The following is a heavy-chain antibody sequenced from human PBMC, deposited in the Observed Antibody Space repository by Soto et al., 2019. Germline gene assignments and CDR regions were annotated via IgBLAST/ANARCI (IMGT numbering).Heavy chain of an antibody. D-gene: IGHD2-2*02. CDR3: ARAGYCSSTSCYREGFDP. CDR2: IYTSGST. CDR1: GGSISSYY. V-gene: IGHV4-4*07. Sequence: QVQLQESGPGLVKPSETLSLTCTVSGGSISSYYWSWIRQPAGKGLEWIGRIYTSGSTNYNTSLMSRVTMSVDTSKNQFSLELSSVTAADTAVYYCARAGYCSSTSCYREGFDPWGQGTLVTVSS. J-gene: IGHJ5*02.